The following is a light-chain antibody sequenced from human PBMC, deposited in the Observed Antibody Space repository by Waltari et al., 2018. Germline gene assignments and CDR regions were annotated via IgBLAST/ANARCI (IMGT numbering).Light chain of an antibody. Sequence: QSALTQPASVSGSPGQSITISCTGTSSDVGSYNLVSWYQQHPGKAPKLMIYEGSKRPSVVSNRFSGSKSCNTASRTISGLQAEDEADYYCCSYAGSSTLVFGGGTKLTVL. V-gene: IGLV2-23*01. CDR1: SSDVGSYNL. CDR2: EGS. J-gene: IGLJ2*01. CDR3: CSYAGSSTLV.